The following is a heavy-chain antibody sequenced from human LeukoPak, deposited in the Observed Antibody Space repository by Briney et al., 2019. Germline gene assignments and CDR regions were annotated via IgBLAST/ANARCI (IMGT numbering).Heavy chain of an antibody. V-gene: IGHV1-18*01. J-gene: IGHJ4*02. CDR1: GYTFSIYG. CDR3: ARDGKGRYDFRENDY. Sequence: ASVKVSCKASGYTFSIYGIIWVRQAPGQGLEWMGWISAHTGNSDYAQKFQNRVTMTIDTSTSTAYTELRSLGSDDTAVYYCARDGKGRYDFRENDYWGQGTLVTVSS. CDR2: ISAHTGNS. D-gene: IGHD3-3*01.